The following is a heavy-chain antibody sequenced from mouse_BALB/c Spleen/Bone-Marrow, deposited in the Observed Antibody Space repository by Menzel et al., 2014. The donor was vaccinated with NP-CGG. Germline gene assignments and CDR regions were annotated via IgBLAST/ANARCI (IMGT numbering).Heavy chain of an antibody. D-gene: IGHD1-1*01. V-gene: IGHV14-3*02. CDR1: GFNIKDTY. J-gene: IGHJ2*01. CDR2: IDLANGNT. Sequence: EVQLQQSGAELVKPGASVKLSCTASGFNIKDTYMHWVKQRPGQGLEWIGRIDLANGNTKYDPKFQGKATITADTSSNTAYLQLSSLTSEDTAVYYCARYYYGSSLFDYWGQGTTLTVSS. CDR3: ARYYYGSSLFDY.